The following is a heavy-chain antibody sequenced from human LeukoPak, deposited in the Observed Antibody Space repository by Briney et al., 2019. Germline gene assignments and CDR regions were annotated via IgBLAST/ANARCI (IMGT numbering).Heavy chain of an antibody. J-gene: IGHJ4*02. D-gene: IGHD2/OR15-2a*01. CDR2: IYYSGST. CDR3: ARVNYFNSSGPLDY. CDR1: GDSISSYY. V-gene: IGHV4-59*01. Sequence: SETLSLTCTVSGDSISSYYWSWIRQPPGKGLEWIGYIYYSGSTNYNPSLKSRVTISVDTSKNQFSLKLSSVTAADTAVYYCARVNYFNSSGPLDYWGQGTLVTVSS.